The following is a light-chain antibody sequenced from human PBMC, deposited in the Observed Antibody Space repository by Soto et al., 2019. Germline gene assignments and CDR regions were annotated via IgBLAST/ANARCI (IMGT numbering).Light chain of an antibody. V-gene: IGKV1-33*01. J-gene: IGKJ4*01. CDR1: QDISNY. Sequence: DIQMTQSPSSLSASVGDRVTITCQASQDISNYLNWYQQKPGKAPKLLIYGASNLETGVPSRFSGSGSGTEFTFTISSLQPEDIATYYCQQYENLPLTFGGGTKVEI. CDR2: GAS. CDR3: QQYENLPLT.